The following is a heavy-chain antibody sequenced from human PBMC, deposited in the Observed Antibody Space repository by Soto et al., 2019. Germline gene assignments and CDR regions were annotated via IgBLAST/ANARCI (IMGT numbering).Heavy chain of an antibody. V-gene: IGHV1-69*06. CDR3: ASSITIFGVVYYGMDV. CDR1: GGTFSSYA. D-gene: IGHD3-3*01. CDR2: IIPIFGTA. Sequence: QVQLVQSGAEVQKPGSSVKVSCKASGGTFSSYAISWVRQAPGQGLEWMGGIIPIFGTANYAQKFQGRVTITADKSTSTXYMELSSLRSEDTAVYYCASSITIFGVVYYGMDVWGQGTTVTVSS. J-gene: IGHJ6*02.